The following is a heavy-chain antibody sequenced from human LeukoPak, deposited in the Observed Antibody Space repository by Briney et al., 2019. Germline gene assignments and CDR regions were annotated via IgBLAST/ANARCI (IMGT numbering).Heavy chain of an antibody. CDR3: ARGLTNY. Sequence: GGSLRLSCAASGFTFSSYWMSWVRQAPGKGLEWVSAISNNGGYTYYADSVQGRFTISRDNSKNTLYLQMNSLRAEDTAVYYCARGLTNYWGQGTLVTVSS. CDR1: GFTFSSYW. V-gene: IGHV3-23*01. CDR2: ISNNGGYT. J-gene: IGHJ4*02.